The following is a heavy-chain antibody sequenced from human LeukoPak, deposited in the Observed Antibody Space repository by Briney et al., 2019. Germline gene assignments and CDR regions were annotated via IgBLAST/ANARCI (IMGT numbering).Heavy chain of an antibody. V-gene: IGHV3-30*14. CDR3: ASESITIFGVNNY. J-gene: IGHJ4*02. CDR1: GFTFSSYA. Sequence: GGSLRLSCAASGFTFSSYAMHWVRQAPGKGLEWVAVISYDGSNKYYADSVKGRFTISRDNSKNTLYLQMNSLRAEDTAVYYCASESITIFGVNNYWGQGTLVTVSS. D-gene: IGHD3-3*01. CDR2: ISYDGSNK.